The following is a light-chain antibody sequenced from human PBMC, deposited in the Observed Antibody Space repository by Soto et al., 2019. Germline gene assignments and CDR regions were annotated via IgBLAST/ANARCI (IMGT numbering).Light chain of an antibody. Sequence: EIVMTQSPATLSVSPGERATLSCRASQSVSSNLAWYQQKPGQAPRLLIYGASTRATGIPARFSGSGSGTEFTLTNNRLQCEDFTEYVCQVQITGGQGTRLEIK. CDR1: QSVSSN. J-gene: IGKJ5*01. V-gene: IGKV3-15*01. CDR3: QVQIT. CDR2: GAS.